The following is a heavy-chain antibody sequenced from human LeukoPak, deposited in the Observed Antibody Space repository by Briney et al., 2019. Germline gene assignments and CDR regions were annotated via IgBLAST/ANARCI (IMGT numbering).Heavy chain of an antibody. Sequence: ASVKVSCKASGYTFTSYYMHWVRQAPGQGLEWMGVINPSGGSTSYAQKFQGRVTMTRDTSTSTVYMELSSLRSEDTAVYYCARGPLGIFGVVIIPSWFDPWGQGTLVTVST. CDR2: INPSGGST. J-gene: IGHJ5*02. CDR1: GYTFTSYY. V-gene: IGHV1-46*01. CDR3: ARGPLGIFGVVIIPSWFDP. D-gene: IGHD3-3*01.